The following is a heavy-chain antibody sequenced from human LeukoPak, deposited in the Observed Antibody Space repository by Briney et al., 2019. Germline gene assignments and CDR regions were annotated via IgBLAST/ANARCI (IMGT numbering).Heavy chain of an antibody. Sequence: SETLSLTCTVSGGSISSYYWSWIRQPPGKGLEWIGYIYYSGSTNYNPSLKSRVTISVDTSKNQFSLKLSSVTAADTAVYYCARDSNYDYVWGSSQRHFDYWGQGTLVTVSS. D-gene: IGHD3-16*01. CDR1: GGSISSYY. J-gene: IGHJ4*02. V-gene: IGHV4-59*01. CDR2: IYYSGST. CDR3: ARDSNYDYVWGSSQRHFDY.